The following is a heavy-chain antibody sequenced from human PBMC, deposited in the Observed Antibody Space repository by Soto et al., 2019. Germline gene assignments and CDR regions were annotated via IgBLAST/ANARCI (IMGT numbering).Heavy chain of an antibody. Sequence: GASVKVSCKASGYTFTGYYMHWVRQAPGQGLEWMGWINPNSGGTNYAQKFQGWVTMTRDTSISTVYMELSRLRSDDTAVFYFSRGDIVVVVPLLSSVTDNWFDPWGQGTLVTVSS. CDR2: INPNSGGT. J-gene: IGHJ5*02. D-gene: IGHD2-15*01. CDR1: GYTFTGYY. CDR3: SRGDIVVVVPLLSSVTDNWFDP. V-gene: IGHV1-2*04.